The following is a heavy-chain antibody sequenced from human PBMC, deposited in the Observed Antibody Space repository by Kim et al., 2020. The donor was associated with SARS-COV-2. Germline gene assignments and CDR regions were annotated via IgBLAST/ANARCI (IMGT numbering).Heavy chain of an antibody. CDR2: ISWNSGSI. V-gene: IGHV3-9*01. D-gene: IGHD6-13*01. CDR1: GFTFDDYA. Sequence: GGSLRLSCAASGFTFDDYAMHWVRQAPGKGLEWVSGISWNSGSIGYADSVKGRFTISRDNAKNSLYLQMNSLRAEDTALYYCARDTAAVGTLNAFDIWGPAAMGTVSS. J-gene: IGHJ3*02. CDR3: ARDTAAVGTLNAFDI.